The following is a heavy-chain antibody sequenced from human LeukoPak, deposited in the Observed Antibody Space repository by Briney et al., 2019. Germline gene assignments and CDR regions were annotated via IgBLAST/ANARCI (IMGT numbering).Heavy chain of an antibody. CDR2: ISWNSGSI. J-gene: IGHJ4*02. Sequence: SGGSLRLSCAASGFTFSSYAMPWVRQAPGKGLEWVSGISWNSGSIGYADSVKGRFTISRDNAKNSLYLQMNSLRAEDTALYYCAKASITMIVVVNPLDYWGQGTLVTVSS. V-gene: IGHV3-9*01. D-gene: IGHD3-22*01. CDR3: AKASITMIVVVNPLDY. CDR1: GFTFSSYA.